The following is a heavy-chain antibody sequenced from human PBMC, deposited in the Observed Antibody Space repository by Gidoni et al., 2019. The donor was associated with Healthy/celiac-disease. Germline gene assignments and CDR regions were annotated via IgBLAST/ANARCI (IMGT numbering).Heavy chain of an antibody. CDR2: ISSSSSYI. D-gene: IGHD2-15*01. CDR1: GFTFSTYS. V-gene: IGHV3-21*01. J-gene: IGHJ3*02. CDR3: ARDPYCSGGSCYSAFDI. Sequence: EVQLVESGGGLVKPGGSLRLPCAPSGFTFSTYSMNWVRQAPGKGLEWVSSISSSSSYIYYADSVKGRFTISRDNAKNSLYLQMNSLRAEDTAVYYCARDPYCSGGSCYSAFDIWGQGTMVTVSS.